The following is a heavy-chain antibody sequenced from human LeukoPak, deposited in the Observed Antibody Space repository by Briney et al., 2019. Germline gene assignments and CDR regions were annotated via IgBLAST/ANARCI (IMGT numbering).Heavy chain of an antibody. J-gene: IGHJ3*02. D-gene: IGHD2-2*01. Sequence: SETLSLTCTVSGGSISSGSYYWSCIRQPAGKGLEWIGRIYTSGSTNYNPSLKSRVTISVDTSKNQFSLKLSSVTAADTAVYYCARQEYQLLDAFDIWGQGTMVTVSS. CDR2: IYTSGST. CDR3: ARQEYQLLDAFDI. V-gene: IGHV4-61*02. CDR1: GGSISSGSYY.